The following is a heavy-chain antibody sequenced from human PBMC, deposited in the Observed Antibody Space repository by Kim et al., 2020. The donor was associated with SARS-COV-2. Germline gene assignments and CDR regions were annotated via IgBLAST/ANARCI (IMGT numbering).Heavy chain of an antibody. J-gene: IGHJ4*02. Sequence: YADSVEGRFSVCRDNDKKSLFLQMNSLRAEDTAVYYCTRDNPSVADFDSWGQGTLVTISS. V-gene: IGHV3-48*03. CDR3: TRDNPSVADFDS. D-gene: IGHD2-15*01.